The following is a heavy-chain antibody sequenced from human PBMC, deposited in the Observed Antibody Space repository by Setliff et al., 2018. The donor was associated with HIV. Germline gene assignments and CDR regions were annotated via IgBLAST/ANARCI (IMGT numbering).Heavy chain of an antibody. CDR3: TIPASSLAPN. Sequence: PSETLSLTCTVSGASISSHNYYWGWFRYSPGKGLEWLASIRSSGDTYYNPSLQSRVIISVDTSNNQISLKLTSVTAADTAVYYCTIPASSLAPNWGRGTQVTV. CDR1: GASISSHNYY. CDR2: IRSSGDT. J-gene: IGHJ4*02. V-gene: IGHV4-39*01.